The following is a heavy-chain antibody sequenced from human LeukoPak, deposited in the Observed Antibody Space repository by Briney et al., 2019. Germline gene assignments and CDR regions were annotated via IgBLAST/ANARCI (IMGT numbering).Heavy chain of an antibody. D-gene: IGHD6-6*01. CDR3: AKAGEYSPYYFDY. V-gene: IGHV3-23*01. J-gene: IGHJ4*02. Sequence: GGSLRLSCTASGFTLDDYGVSWFRQAPGKGLEWVSAISGNVGGTYYADSVKGRFTISRDNSKNTLYLQMNSLRAEDTAVYYCAKAGEYSPYYFDYWGQGTLVTVSS. CDR1: GFTLDDYG. CDR2: ISGNVGGT.